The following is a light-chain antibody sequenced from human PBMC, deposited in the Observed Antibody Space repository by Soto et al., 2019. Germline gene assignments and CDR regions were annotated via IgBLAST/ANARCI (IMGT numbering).Light chain of an antibody. CDR1: QSLVYSDGNTY. CDR2: KVS. V-gene: IGKV2-30*01. J-gene: IGKJ1*01. Sequence: DVVMTQSPLSLPVTLGQPASISCRSSQSLVYSDGNTYLNWFQQRPGQSPRRLIYKVSNRDSGVHGRFSGRGSATHFTLNISRVEAEDVGAYYCMKGTPWPPGPWTFGQGTKVVIK. CDR3: MKGTPWPPGPWT.